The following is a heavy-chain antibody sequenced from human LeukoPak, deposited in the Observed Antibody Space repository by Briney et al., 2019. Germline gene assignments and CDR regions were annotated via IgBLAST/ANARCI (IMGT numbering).Heavy chain of an antibody. CDR1: GFTFSNYG. CDR2: ISYDGSNK. J-gene: IGHJ6*03. D-gene: IGHD3-3*01. CDR3: ARDAEAIFEDYYYYYYMDV. V-gene: IGHV3-30*03. Sequence: PGGTQRLSCAASGFTFSNYGMNWVRQAPGKALEWVAVISYDGSNKYYADSVKGRFTISRDNSKNTLYLQMNSLRAEDTAVYYCARDAEAIFEDYYYYYYMDVWGKGTTVTISS.